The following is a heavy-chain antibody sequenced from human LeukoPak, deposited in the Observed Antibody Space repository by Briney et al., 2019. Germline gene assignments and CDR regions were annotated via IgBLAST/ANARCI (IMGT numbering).Heavy chain of an antibody. CDR1: GYTFTGYY. J-gene: IGHJ4*02. CDR3: ARGASRHYYDSSGVSSGDY. Sequence: ASVKVSCKASGYTFTGYYMHWVRQAPGQGLEWMGIINPSGGSTSYAQEFQGRVTMTRDMSTSTVYMELSSLRSEDTAVYYCARGASRHYYDSSGVSSGDYWGQGTLVTVSS. D-gene: IGHD3-22*01. V-gene: IGHV1-46*01. CDR2: INPSGGST.